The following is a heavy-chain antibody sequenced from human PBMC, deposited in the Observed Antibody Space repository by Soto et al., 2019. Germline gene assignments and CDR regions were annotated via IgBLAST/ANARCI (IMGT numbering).Heavy chain of an antibody. CDR3: ARLGYCSSTSCYGYYYYYGMDV. J-gene: IGHJ6*02. Sequence: SETLSLTCTVSGGSVSSYYWSWIRQPPGKGLEWIGYIYYSGSTNYNPSLKSRVTISVDTSKNQFSLKLSSVTAADTAVYYCARLGYCSSTSCYGYYYYYGMDVWG. V-gene: IGHV4-59*08. CDR2: IYYSGST. D-gene: IGHD2-2*01. CDR1: GGSVSSYY.